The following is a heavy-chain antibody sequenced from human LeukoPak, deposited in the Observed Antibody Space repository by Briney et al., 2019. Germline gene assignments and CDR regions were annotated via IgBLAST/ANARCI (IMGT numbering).Heavy chain of an antibody. Sequence: GRSLRLSCAASGFTFSSYAMHWVRQAPGKGLEWVAVISYDGSNKYYADSVKGRFTISRDNSKNTLYLQMNSLRAEDTAVYYCARAVAARGRAVVGYWGQGTLVTVSS. J-gene: IGHJ4*02. CDR2: ISYDGSNK. D-gene: IGHD6-6*01. CDR3: ARAVAARGRAVVGY. CDR1: GFTFSSYA. V-gene: IGHV3-30*04.